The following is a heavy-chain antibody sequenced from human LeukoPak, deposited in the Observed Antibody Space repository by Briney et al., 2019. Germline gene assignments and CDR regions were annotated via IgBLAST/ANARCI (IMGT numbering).Heavy chain of an antibody. CDR3: AREDPGVAASYYYDSSGYKGNWFDP. V-gene: IGHV4-30-2*01. CDR2: IYHSGST. D-gene: IGHD3-22*01. CDR1: GGSISSGGYS. Sequence: SETLSLTCAVSGGSISSGGYSWSWIRQPPGKGLEWIGYIYHSGSTYYNPSLKSRVTISVDRSKNQFSLKLSSVTAADTAVYYCAREDPGVAASYYYDSSGYKGNWFDPWGQGTLVTVSS. J-gene: IGHJ5*02.